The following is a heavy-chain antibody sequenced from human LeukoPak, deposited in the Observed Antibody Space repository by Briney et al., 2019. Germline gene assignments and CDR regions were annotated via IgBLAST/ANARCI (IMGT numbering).Heavy chain of an antibody. CDR3: ARVAYSGYDNRGAFDY. D-gene: IGHD5-12*01. Sequence: PSETLSLTCAVYGGSFSNYYWGWIRQPPGKGLEWIGTIYYSGGTYYNPSLRSRVTISVDTSKNQFSLKLSSVTAADTAVYYCARVAYSGYDNRGAFDYWGQGTLVTVSS. J-gene: IGHJ4*02. V-gene: IGHV4-39*07. CDR1: GGSFSNYY. CDR2: IYYSGGT.